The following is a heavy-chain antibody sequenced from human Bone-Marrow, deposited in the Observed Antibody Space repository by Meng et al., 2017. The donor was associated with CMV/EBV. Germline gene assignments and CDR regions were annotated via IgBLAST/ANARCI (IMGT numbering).Heavy chain of an antibody. CDR1: GYTFTSYD. CDR3: ARGPPDYDFWSGYLENWFDP. CDR2: MNPNSGNT. D-gene: IGHD3-3*01. Sequence: ASVKVSCKASGYTFTSYDINWVRQATGQGLEWMGWMNPNSGNTGYAQKFQGRVTMTRNTSISTAYMELSSLRSEDTAVYYCARGPPDYDFWSGYLENWFDPWGQGTLVTVSS. V-gene: IGHV1-8*01. J-gene: IGHJ5*02.